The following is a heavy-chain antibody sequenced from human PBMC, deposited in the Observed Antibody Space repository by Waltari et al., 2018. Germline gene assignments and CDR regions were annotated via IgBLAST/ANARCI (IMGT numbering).Heavy chain of an antibody. CDR1: GGSISSYY. V-gene: IGHV4-59*05. CDR3: ARHMPYYDSIYYFDY. J-gene: IGHJ4*02. D-gene: IGHD3-3*01. Sequence: QVQLQESGPGLVKPSETLSLTCTVSGGSISSYYWSWIRQPAGKGLEWIGSLYYTGNTYYNPSLKSRVTISADTSKNQFSLKLSSVTAADTAVYYCARHMPYYDSIYYFDYWGQGTLVTVSS. CDR2: LYYTGNT.